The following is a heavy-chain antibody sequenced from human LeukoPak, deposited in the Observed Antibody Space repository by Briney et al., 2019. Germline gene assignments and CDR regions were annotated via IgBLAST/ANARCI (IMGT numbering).Heavy chain of an antibody. D-gene: IGHD4-17*01. Sequence: PSETLSLTRNVSGGSLSNYYWSWIRQTPGKGLEWLGQINQSGRTNYNPSLKSRVTLSVDTSKNQFSLKLTSMTAADTAVYYCARDSSGDYVFTYWGQGTLVTVSS. J-gene: IGHJ4*02. V-gene: IGHV4-34*01. CDR2: INQSGRT. CDR3: ARDSSGDYVFTY. CDR1: GGSLSNYY.